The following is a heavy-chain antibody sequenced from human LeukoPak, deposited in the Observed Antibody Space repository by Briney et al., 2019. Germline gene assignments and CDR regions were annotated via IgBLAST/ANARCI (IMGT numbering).Heavy chain of an antibody. CDR2: IYYSGTT. V-gene: IGHV4-59*01. CDR1: GGSISSYY. D-gene: IGHD6-13*01. J-gene: IGHJ4*02. CDR3: ARDVGSSWSSNFDY. Sequence: SETLSLTCTVSGGSISSYYWNWIRQPPGKGLEWIGFIYYSGTTNYNPSLKSRVTISVDTSKNQFSLKLSSVTAADTAVYYCARDVGSSWSSNFDYWGQGTLVTVSS.